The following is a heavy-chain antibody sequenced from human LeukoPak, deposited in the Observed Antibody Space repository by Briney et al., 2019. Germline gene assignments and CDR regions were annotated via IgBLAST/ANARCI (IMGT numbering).Heavy chain of an antibody. V-gene: IGHV1-2*02. J-gene: IGHJ4*02. CDR3: ARHLIQLWSHNSDFDC. D-gene: IGHD5-18*01. CDR1: GYTFTGYY. Sequence: ASVKVSCKASGYTFTGYYMHWVRQAPGQGLEWMGWINPNSDGTNYAQKFHGRVTMTRDTSISTAYMELSRLRSDDTAVYYCARHLIQLWSHNSDFDCWGRGAMVSVSS. CDR2: INPNSDGT.